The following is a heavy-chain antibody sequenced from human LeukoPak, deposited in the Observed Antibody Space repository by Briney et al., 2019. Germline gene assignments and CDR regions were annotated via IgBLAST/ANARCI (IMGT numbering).Heavy chain of an antibody. CDR2: INLGGSEK. V-gene: IGHV3-7*01. J-gene: IGHJ4*02. CDR1: GFTFSSYG. Sequence: GGSLRLSCSAPGFTFSSYGMNWVRQAPGKGLEWVANINLGGSEKYYVDSVKGRFTISRDNAKNSLYLEMNSLRAEDTAVYYCLRENHDSGWSFDYWGQGTLVTVSS. D-gene: IGHD3-22*01. CDR3: LRENHDSGWSFDY.